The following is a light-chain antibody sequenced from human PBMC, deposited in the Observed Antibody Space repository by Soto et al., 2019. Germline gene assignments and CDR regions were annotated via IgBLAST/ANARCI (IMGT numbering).Light chain of an antibody. CDR1: QGVRYS. Sequence: SQLTQSPSSLSASVGDRVTITCRASQGVRYSLAWYQQKPGKAPELLIHSASTLQSGVPSRFIGSKSGTDFTLTISSLQPEDFATYYCQQLFTFGQGTRLEIK. CDR3: QQLFT. V-gene: IGKV1-9*01. CDR2: SAS. J-gene: IGKJ5*01.